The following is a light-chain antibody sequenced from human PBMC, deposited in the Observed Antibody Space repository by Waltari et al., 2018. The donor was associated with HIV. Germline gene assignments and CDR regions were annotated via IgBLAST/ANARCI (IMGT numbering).Light chain of an antibody. CDR1: SSDIGTYHY. V-gene: IGLV2-14*01. J-gene: IGLJ2*01. Sequence: QSALTQPASVSVSPGQSITISCTGTSSDIGTYHYFSWYQQHPGKAPKLMIYYVSNRPSGVSNRFSGSKSGNTASLTISGLQAEDEADYYCSSYTSSSTPVVFGGGTKLTVL. CDR3: SSYTSSSTPVV. CDR2: YVS.